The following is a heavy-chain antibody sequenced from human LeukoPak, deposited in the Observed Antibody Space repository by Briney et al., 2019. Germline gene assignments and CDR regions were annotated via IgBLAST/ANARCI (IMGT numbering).Heavy chain of an antibody. D-gene: IGHD2-2*01. CDR1: GFTFSSYS. CDR2: ISSSSSYI. Sequence: GGSLRLSCAASGFTFSSYSMNWVRQAPGKGLEWVSSISSSSSYIYYADSVKGRFTISRDNAKNSLYLQMNSLRAEDTAVYYCARDGDLQPPGWFDPWGQGTLVTVSS. V-gene: IGHV3-21*01. CDR3: ARDGDLQPPGWFDP. J-gene: IGHJ5*02.